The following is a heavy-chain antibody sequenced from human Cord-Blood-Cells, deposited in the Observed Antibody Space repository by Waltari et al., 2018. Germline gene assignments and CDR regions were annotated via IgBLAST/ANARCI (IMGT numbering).Heavy chain of an antibody. V-gene: IGHV1-18*01. D-gene: IGHD6-6*01. CDR1: GYTFTSYG. Sequence: QVQLVQSGAEVKKPGASVKFSCKASGYTFTSYGISCVRQALVQGLEGSGWISAYNGNTNYAQKLQGKVNMTTDTSTSTAYMELRSLRSDGTAVYYWARTDSSSSGFYYYGMDVWGQGTTVTVSS. CDR2: ISAYNGNT. J-gene: IGHJ6*02. CDR3: ARTDSSSSGFYYYGMDV.